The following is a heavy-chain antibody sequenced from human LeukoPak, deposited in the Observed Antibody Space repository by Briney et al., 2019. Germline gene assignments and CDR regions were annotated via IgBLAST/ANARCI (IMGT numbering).Heavy chain of an antibody. D-gene: IGHD6-19*01. CDR2: ISSSGCTI. J-gene: IGHJ5*02. Sequence: GGSLRLSCAASGFTFSSYEMNWVRQAPGKGLEWVSYISSSGCTIYYADSVKGRFTISRDNAKNSLYLQMNSLRAEDTAVYYCARNQIPGYSSGWYRNWFDPWGQGTLVTVSS. CDR3: ARNQIPGYSSGWYRNWFDP. V-gene: IGHV3-48*03. CDR1: GFTFSSYE.